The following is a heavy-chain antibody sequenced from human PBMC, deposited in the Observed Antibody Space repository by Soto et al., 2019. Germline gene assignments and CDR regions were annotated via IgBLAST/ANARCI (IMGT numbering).Heavy chain of an antibody. Sequence: QVQLQESGPGLVKPSETLSLTCTVSGGSISSYYWSWIRQPPGKGLEWIGYIYYSGSTNYNPSLNIRTTISVDTSKNQSPLKLSAVTAADTAVYYCARRYGYSFDYWGQGTLVTVSS. J-gene: IGHJ4*02. CDR3: ARRYGYSFDY. CDR1: GGSISSYY. D-gene: IGHD1-1*01. V-gene: IGHV4-59*08. CDR2: IYYSGST.